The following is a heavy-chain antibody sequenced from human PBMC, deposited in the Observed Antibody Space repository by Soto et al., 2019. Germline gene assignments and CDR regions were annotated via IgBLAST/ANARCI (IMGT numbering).Heavy chain of an antibody. CDR3: ARAIRPTFYSSSWFGFDY. V-gene: IGHV3-48*03. CDR2: ISSSGSTI. J-gene: IGHJ4*02. D-gene: IGHD6-13*01. Sequence: EVQLVESGGGLVQPGGSLRLSCAASGFTFSSYEMNWVRQAPGKGLEWDSYISSSGSTIYYADSVKGRFTISRDNAKNSLYMQMNSLRAEDTAVYYCARAIRPTFYSSSWFGFDYWGQGTLVTVSS. CDR1: GFTFSSYE.